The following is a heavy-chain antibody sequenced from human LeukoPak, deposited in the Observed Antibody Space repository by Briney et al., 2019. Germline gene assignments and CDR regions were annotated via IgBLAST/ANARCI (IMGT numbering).Heavy chain of an antibody. CDR3: ARMETTVTTRVNWFDP. Sequence: PSETLSLTCTVSGGSISSYYWSWIRQPPGKGLEWIGDIYYSGSTNYNPSLKSRFTISVDTSKNPFSLKLSSVTAADTAVYYCARMETTVTTRVNWFDPWGQGTLVTVSS. J-gene: IGHJ5*02. CDR2: IYYSGST. CDR1: GGSISSYY. D-gene: IGHD4-11*01. V-gene: IGHV4-59*01.